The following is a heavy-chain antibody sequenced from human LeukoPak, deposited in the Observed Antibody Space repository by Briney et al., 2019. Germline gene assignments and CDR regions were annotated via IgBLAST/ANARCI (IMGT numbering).Heavy chain of an antibody. CDR3: ARELLGAPTPGAY. CDR1: IESTSGNY. D-gene: IGHD1-26*01. V-gene: IGHV4-4*02. CDR2: IRRFAIT. Sequence: MPSGTLSLTCSVSIESTSGNYWSWVRQALGKGLEWIGEIRRFAITNYHPSLKSRVTMSLDRSKNQFSLELTSVTAADSGVYYCARELLGAPTPGAYWGQGTLVTVSS. J-gene: IGHJ4*02.